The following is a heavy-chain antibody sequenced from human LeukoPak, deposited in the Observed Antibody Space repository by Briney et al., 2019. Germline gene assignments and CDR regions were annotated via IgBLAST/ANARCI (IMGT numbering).Heavy chain of an antibody. CDR3: ARGKERSYYDSSGYLKSAPYYFDY. J-gene: IGHJ4*02. Sequence: SETLSLTCTVSGGSISSSSYYWGWIRQPPGKGLEWIGSIYYSGSTYYNPSLKSRVTISVDTSKNQFSLKLSSVTAADTAVYYCARGKERSYYDSSGYLKSAPYYFDYWGQGTLVTVSS. CDR1: GGSISSSSYY. D-gene: IGHD3-22*01. CDR2: IYYSGST. V-gene: IGHV4-39*07.